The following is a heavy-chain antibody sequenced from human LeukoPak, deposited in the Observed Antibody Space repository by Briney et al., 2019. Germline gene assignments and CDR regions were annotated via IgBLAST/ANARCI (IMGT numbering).Heavy chain of an antibody. D-gene: IGHD3-16*01. CDR3: ARSRDLGEID. CDR1: GGSISSSSYY. CDR2: IYYSGST. V-gene: IGHV4-39*07. J-gene: IGHJ4*02. Sequence: SETLSLTCTVSGGSISSSSYYWGWIRQPPGKGLEWIGSIYYSGSTYYNPSLKSRVTISVDTSKNQFSLKLSSVTAADTAVYYCARSRDLGEIDWGQGTLVTVSS.